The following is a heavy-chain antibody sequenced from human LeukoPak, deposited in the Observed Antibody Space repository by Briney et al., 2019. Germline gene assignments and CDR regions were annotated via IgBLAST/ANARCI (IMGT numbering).Heavy chain of an antibody. Sequence: KASETLSLTCTVSGGSISSYYWSWIRQPPGKGLEWIGYIYYSGSTNYNPSLKSRVTISVDTSKNQFSLKLSSVTAADTAVYYCARGGIAARPVGYFDYWGQGTLVTVSS. V-gene: IGHV4-59*08. CDR1: GGSISSYY. J-gene: IGHJ4*02. CDR2: IYYSGST. CDR3: ARGGIAARPVGYFDY. D-gene: IGHD6-6*01.